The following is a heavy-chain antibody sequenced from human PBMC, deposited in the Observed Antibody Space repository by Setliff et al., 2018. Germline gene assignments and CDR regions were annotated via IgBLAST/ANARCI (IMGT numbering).Heavy chain of an antibody. J-gene: IGHJ4*02. CDR2: IIPIFGTA. D-gene: IGHD3-22*01. V-gene: IGHV1-69*13. CDR3: ARGDSSGYYYILFDF. CDR1: GGTFSSYG. Sequence: ASVKVSCKASGGTFSSYGISWVRQAPGQGLEWMGGIIPIFGTANYAQKFQGRVTITADESTSTAYMELSSLRSEDTAVYYCARGDSSGYYYILFDFWGQGTLVTVSS.